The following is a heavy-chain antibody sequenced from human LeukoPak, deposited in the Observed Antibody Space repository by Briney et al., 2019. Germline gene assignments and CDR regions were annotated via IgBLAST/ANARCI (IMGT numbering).Heavy chain of an antibody. Sequence: GGSLRLSCAASGFTFSSYAMHWVRQAPGKGLEWVAVISYDGSNKYYADSVKGRFTISRDSSKNTLYLQMNSLRAEDTAVYYCARDRVDDYGRYYYYGMDVWGQGTTVTVSS. CDR3: ARDRVDDYGRYYYYGMDV. CDR1: GFTFSSYA. CDR2: ISYDGSNK. J-gene: IGHJ6*02. V-gene: IGHV3-30-3*01. D-gene: IGHD4-17*01.